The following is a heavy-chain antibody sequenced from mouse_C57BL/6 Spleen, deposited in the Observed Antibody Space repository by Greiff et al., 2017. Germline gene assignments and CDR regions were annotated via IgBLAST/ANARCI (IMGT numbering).Heavy chain of an antibody. CDR3: ARYYYGSSYD. V-gene: IGHV1-26*01. Sequence: VQLQQSGPELVKPGASVKISCKASGYTFTDYYMNWVKQSHGKSLEWIGDINPNNGGTSYNQKFKGKATLTVDKSSSTAYMELRSLTSEDSAVYYCARYYYGSSYDWGQGTTLTVSS. CDR2: INPNNGGT. CDR1: GYTFTDYY. D-gene: IGHD1-1*01. J-gene: IGHJ2*01.